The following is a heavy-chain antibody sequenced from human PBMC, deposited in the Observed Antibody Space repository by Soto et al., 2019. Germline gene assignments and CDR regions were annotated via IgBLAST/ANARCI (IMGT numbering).Heavy chain of an antibody. D-gene: IGHD3-3*01. Sequence: PGGPLRLSCAASGFTFSNAWMSWVRQAPGKGLEWVGRIKSKTDGGTTDYAAPVKGRFTISRDDSKNTLYLQMNSLKTEDTAVYYCTTLATTYYDFWSGYNYYYYYYYMDVWGKGTTVTVSS. V-gene: IGHV3-15*01. J-gene: IGHJ6*03. CDR2: IKSKTDGGTT. CDR1: GFTFSNAW. CDR3: TTLATTYYDFWSGYNYYYYYYYMDV.